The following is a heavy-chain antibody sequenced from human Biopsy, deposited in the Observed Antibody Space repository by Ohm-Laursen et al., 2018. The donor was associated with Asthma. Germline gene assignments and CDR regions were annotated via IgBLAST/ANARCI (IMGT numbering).Heavy chain of an antibody. CDR2: ISPGAGST. D-gene: IGHD2-2*01. V-gene: IGHV3-23*01. CDR3: ARISICRTTTCYSYFSYSMDV. Sequence: SLRLSCAASGFTFSSYGMNWVRQAPGKGLQWVSSISPGAGSTYYADSVRGRFTISRDNSNTVFLQMNSLRAEDTAVYYCARISICRTTTCYSYFSYSMDVWGQGTMVTVSS. J-gene: IGHJ6*02. CDR1: GFTFSSYG.